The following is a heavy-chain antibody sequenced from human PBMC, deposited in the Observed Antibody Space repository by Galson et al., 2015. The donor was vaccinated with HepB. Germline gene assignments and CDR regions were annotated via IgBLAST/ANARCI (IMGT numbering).Heavy chain of an antibody. CDR1: GFRFTNYA. V-gene: IGHV3-23*01. Sequence: SLRLSCAASGFRFTNYAMNWVRQAPGKGLEWVSTISGSDNTYYADSVKGRFTISRDNSKNTLYLQMNSLRAEDTALYYCARASYYDFWGGSNLDYWGQGTLVTVSS. CDR2: ISGSDNT. CDR3: ARASYYDFWGGSNLDY. J-gene: IGHJ4*02. D-gene: IGHD3-3*01.